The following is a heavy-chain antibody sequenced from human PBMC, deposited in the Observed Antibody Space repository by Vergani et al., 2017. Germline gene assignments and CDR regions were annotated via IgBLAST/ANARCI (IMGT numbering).Heavy chain of an antibody. CDR2: ISAYNGNT. V-gene: IGHV1-18*01. CDR1: GYTFTSYG. D-gene: IGHD4-17*01. J-gene: IGHJ6*02. CDR3: ARGDYGDPVGYYGMDV. Sequence: QVQLVQSGAEVKKPGASVKVSCKASGYTFTSYGISWVRQAPGQGLEWMGWISAYNGNTNYAQKLQGRVTMTTDTSTSTVYMELRSLRSDDTAVYYCARGDYGDPVGYYGMDVWGQGTTVTVSS.